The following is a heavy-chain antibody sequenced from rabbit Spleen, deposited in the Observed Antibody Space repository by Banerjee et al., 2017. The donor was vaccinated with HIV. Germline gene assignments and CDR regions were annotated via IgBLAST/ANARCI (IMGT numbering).Heavy chain of an antibody. CDR2: ISVGSSDNT. V-gene: IGHV1S45*01. Sequence: QEQLEESGGDLVKPGASLTLTCTASGFSFSNNYVMCWVRQAPGKGLEWIACISVGSSDNTYYASWAKGRFTISKTSSTTVTLQMTSLTAADTATYFCARDGYAGYGGVTLGLWGPGTLVTVS. CDR3: ARDGYAGYGGVTLGL. CDR1: GFSFSNNYV. D-gene: IGHD7-1*01. J-gene: IGHJ4*01.